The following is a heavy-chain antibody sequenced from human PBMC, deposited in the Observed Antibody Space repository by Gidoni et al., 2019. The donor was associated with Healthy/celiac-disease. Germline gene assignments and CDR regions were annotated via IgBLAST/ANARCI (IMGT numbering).Heavy chain of an antibody. CDR3: AKDFGDGYDYSFDY. V-gene: IGHV3-30*18. Sequence: QGQMVESAGGVVQPARSLGLSCAGSGFPGSSFDLHRVRQAPGKGLEWVAVISYDGSNNAYAVSVKFRFTSSSDNSTHTLYLQMNSLRAEDTAVYYCAKDFGDGYDYSFDYWGQGTLVTVSS. J-gene: IGHJ4*02. D-gene: IGHD2-21*01. CDR1: GFPGSSFD. CDR2: ISYDGSNN.